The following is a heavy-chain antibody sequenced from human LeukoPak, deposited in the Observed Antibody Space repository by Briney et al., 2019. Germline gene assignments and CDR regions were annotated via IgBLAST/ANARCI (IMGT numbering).Heavy chain of an antibody. CDR3: ARASGNDYDFWSGKFDYYYMDV. Sequence: SETLSLTCTVSGGSISSYYWSWIRQPAGKGLEWIGRIYTSGCTNYNPSLKSRVTMSVDTSKNQFSLKLSSVTAADTAVYYCARASGNDYDFWSGKFDYYYMDVWGKGTTVTVSS. CDR2: IYTSGCT. CDR1: GGSISSYY. D-gene: IGHD3-3*01. J-gene: IGHJ6*03. V-gene: IGHV4-4*07.